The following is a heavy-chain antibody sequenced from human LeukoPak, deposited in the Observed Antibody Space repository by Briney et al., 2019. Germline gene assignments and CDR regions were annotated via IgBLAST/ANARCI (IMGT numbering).Heavy chain of an antibody. CDR1: GFTFSRYE. V-gene: IGHV3-48*03. Sequence: GGSLRLSCAASGFTFSRYEMNWVRQAPGKGLEWVSYISSSGSTIYYADSVKGRFTISRDNAKNSLYLQMNSLRAEDTAVYCCARDSITMVRRLIINRYYFDYWGQGTLVTVSS. CDR3: ARDSITMVRRLIINRYYFDY. CDR2: ISSSGSTI. D-gene: IGHD3-10*01. J-gene: IGHJ4*02.